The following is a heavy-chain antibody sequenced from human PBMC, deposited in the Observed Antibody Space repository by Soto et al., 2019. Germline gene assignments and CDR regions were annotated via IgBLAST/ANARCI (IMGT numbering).Heavy chain of an antibody. V-gene: IGHV3-30*04. J-gene: IGHJ3*02. CDR2: ISYDGSNK. CDR1: GFTFSSYA. CDR3: ASDQSIAAAGTGAFDI. D-gene: IGHD6-13*01. Sequence: GGSLRLSCAASGFTFSSYAMHWVRQAPGKGLEWVAVISYDGSNKYYADSVKGRFTISRDHSKNTLYLQMNSLRAEDTAVYYCASDQSIAAAGTGAFDIWGQGTMVTVSS.